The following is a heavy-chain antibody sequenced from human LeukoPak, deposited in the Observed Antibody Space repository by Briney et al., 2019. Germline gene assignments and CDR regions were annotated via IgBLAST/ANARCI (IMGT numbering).Heavy chain of an antibody. Sequence: SETLSLTCTVSGGSISSYYWSWIRQPAGKGLEWIGPIYTSGSTNYNPSLKSRVTMSVDTSKNQFSLKLSSVTAADTAVYYCARDTYYYDSSGYYGAFDIWGQGTMVTVSS. J-gene: IGHJ3*02. V-gene: IGHV4-4*07. CDR3: ARDTYYYDSSGYYGAFDI. D-gene: IGHD3-22*01. CDR2: IYTSGST. CDR1: GGSISSYY.